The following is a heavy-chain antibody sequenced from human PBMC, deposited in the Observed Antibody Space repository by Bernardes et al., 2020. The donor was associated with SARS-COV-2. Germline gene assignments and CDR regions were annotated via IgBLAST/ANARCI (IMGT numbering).Heavy chain of an antibody. V-gene: IGHV1-3*01. J-gene: IGHJ6*02. D-gene: IGHD1-1*01. Sequence: ASVKVSCKASGYTFTTYSLHWVRQAPGQRLEWIGWINAANGNTKYSQKFQGRVTITRDTSATTAYMEVSSLTSEDTAVYYCARMPVEPRLVVILRRLRGMDVWGLGTTVTVSS. CDR3: ARMPVEPRLVVILRRLRGMDV. CDR1: GYTFTTYS. CDR2: INAANGNT.